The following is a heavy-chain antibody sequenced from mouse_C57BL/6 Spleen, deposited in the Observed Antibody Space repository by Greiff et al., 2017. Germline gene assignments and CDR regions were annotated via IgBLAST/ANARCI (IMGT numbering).Heavy chain of an antibody. CDR1: GFTFSSYA. Sequence: EVQLVESGGGLVKPGGSLKLSCAASGFTFSSYAMSWVRQTPEKRLEWVATISDGGSYTYYPDNVKGRFTISRDNAKNNLYLQMSHLKSEDTAMYYCARVYDYGRGFAYWGQGTLVTVSA. D-gene: IGHD2-4*01. CDR3: ARVYDYGRGFAY. CDR2: ISDGGSYT. J-gene: IGHJ3*01. V-gene: IGHV5-4*01.